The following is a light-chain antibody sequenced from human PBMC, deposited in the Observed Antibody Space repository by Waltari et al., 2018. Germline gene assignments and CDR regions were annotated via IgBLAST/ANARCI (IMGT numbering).Light chain of an antibody. J-gene: IGLJ2*01. CDR2: EVY. Sequence: QSALTQLPSASGSPGQSVTISCTGTSSPVGAYNVVSWYHQHPAKAPKLLIYEVYQRPSGVPDRFSGSKSGNTASLTVSGLQTEDEADYYCSSYAGSIVVIFGGGTKLTVL. V-gene: IGLV2-8*01. CDR1: SSPVGAYNV. CDR3: SSYAGSIVVI.